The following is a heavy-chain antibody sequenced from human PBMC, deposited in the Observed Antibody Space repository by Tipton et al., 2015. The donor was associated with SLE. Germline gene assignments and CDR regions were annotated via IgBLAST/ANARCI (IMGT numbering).Heavy chain of an antibody. Sequence: TLSLTCTVSGGSISSGYYFWSWIRQPAGKGLEWIGRIYVSGVTNYNPSLKSRVTISVDTSKNQFSLKLTSVTAADTAVYLCARDGGGIDFWSGYFFDYWGQGPLVTVSS. J-gene: IGHJ4*02. CDR1: GGSISSGYYF. CDR3: ARDGGGIDFWSGYFFDY. D-gene: IGHD3-3*01. V-gene: IGHV4-61*02. CDR2: IYVSGVT.